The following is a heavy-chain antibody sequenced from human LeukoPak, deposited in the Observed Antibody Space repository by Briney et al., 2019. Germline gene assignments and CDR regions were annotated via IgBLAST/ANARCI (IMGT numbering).Heavy chain of an antibody. CDR1: GGSLSSYY. CDR3: ARGRIVGAAHFDY. CDR2: IYYSGST. J-gene: IGHJ4*02. V-gene: IGHV4-59*01. D-gene: IGHD1-26*01. Sequence: SETLSLTCTVPGGSLSSYYWSWIRQPPGKGLEWIGYIYYSGSTNYNPSLKSRVTISVDTSKNQFSLKLSSVTAADTAVYYCARGRIVGAAHFDYWGQGTLVTVSS.